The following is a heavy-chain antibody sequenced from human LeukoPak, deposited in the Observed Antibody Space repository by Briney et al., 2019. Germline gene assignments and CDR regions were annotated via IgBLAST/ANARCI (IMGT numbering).Heavy chain of an antibody. V-gene: IGHV1-8*01. D-gene: IGHD3-22*01. CDR1: RYTFTSYD. CDR2: MNPNTGRT. Sequence: ASVKVFCKASRYTFTSYDINWVREAAGQRLEWMGWMNPNTGRTGFAQKFQRRLTMTRDASISTAYMELSSLRSDDTAVYYCARLSQTPDYYSNGGYYYLGYWGQGTPVTVSS. CDR3: ARLSQTPDYYSNGGYYYLGY. J-gene: IGHJ4*02.